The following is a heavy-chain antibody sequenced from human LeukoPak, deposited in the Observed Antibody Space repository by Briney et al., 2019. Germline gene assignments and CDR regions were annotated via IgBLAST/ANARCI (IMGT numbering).Heavy chain of an antibody. V-gene: IGHV3-21*01. CDR2: ISSSSSYI. Sequence: GGSLRLSCAASEFTFSSYSMNWVRQAPGKGLEWVSSISSSSSYIYYADSVKGRFTISRDNAKNSLYLQMTSQRAEDTAVYYCARVPGYSSSWFDYWGQGTLVTVSS. CDR1: EFTFSSYS. D-gene: IGHD6-13*01. J-gene: IGHJ4*02. CDR3: ARVPGYSSSWFDY.